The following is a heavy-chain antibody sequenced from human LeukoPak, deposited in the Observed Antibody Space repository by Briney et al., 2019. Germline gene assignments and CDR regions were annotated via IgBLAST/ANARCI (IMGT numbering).Heavy chain of an antibody. CDR2: IYPNNGAT. CDR1: GYTFSGTGWY. Sequence: ASVKVSCKASGYTFSGTGWYLYWLRQAPGQGLECMGWIYPNNGATAYAQKFQGRVAMTRDTSITTAYLELSRLRPDDTAVYYCARDGPAQMVNFDYWGQGTLVTVSS. J-gene: IGHJ4*02. V-gene: IGHV1-2*02. CDR3: ARDGPAQMVNFDY. D-gene: IGHD5-18*01.